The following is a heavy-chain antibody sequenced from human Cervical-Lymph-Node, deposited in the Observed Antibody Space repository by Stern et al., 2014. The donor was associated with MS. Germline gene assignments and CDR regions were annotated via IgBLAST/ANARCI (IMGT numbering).Heavy chain of an antibody. D-gene: IGHD4-11*01. V-gene: IGHV4-39*02. CDR2: VYYSGIT. CDR1: GGSITNRDY. Sequence: QLQLQESGPGLVKPSETLSLTCTVSGGSITNRDYWGWIRQSPGKGLEWIGSVYYSGITYYRPSLKSRATISTDTSRKQFFLRLNSVTATDTAVYFCARGVTAVTNYVPNWCFDLWGRGTLVTVSS. J-gene: IGHJ2*01. CDR3: ARGVTAVTNYVPNWCFDL.